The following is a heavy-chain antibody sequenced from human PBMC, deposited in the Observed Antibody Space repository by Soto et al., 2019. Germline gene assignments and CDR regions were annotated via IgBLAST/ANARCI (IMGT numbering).Heavy chain of an antibody. CDR3: ARDRLYYDILTGYYNRGYFDL. Sequence: SVKVSCKASGGTFSSYAISWVRQAPGQGLEWMGGIIPIFGTANYAQKFQGRVTITADESTSTAYMELSSLRSEDTAVYYCARDRLYYDILTGYYNRGYFDLWGRGTLVT. V-gene: IGHV1-69*13. D-gene: IGHD3-9*01. J-gene: IGHJ2*01. CDR2: IIPIFGTA. CDR1: GGTFSSYA.